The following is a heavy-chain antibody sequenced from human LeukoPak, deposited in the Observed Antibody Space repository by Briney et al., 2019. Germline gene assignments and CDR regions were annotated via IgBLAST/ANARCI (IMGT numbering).Heavy chain of an antibody. CDR2: FFYSGST. Sequence: SETLSLTCIVSGGSINSYHWSWIRQPPGKGLEWIGCFFYSGSTNYNPSLKSRVSISVDTSKNQLSLKLSSVTAADTAVYYCASPGMVRGLISDYWGQGTLLTVSS. D-gene: IGHD3-10*01. V-gene: IGHV4-59*01. CDR3: ASPGMVRGLISDY. CDR1: GGSINSYH. J-gene: IGHJ4*02.